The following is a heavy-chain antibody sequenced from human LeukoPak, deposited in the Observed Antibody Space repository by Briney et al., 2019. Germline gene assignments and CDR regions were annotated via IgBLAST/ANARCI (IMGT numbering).Heavy chain of an antibody. CDR3: ARGGYSGYDFWFDP. D-gene: IGHD5-12*01. CDR2: VYYSGST. CDR1: GGSISSYY. Sequence: SETLSLTCTVSGGSISSYYWSWIRQPPGKGLEWIGYVYYSGSTNYNPSLKSRVTISVDTSKNQLSLKLRSVTAADTAVYYCARGGYSGYDFWFDPWGQGTLVTVSS. J-gene: IGHJ5*02. V-gene: IGHV4-59*08.